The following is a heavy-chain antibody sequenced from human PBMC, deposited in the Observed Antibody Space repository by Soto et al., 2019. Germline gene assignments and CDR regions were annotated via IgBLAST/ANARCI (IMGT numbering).Heavy chain of an antibody. CDR3: VKVTSGGHDYYDSSGYYS. V-gene: IGHV3-64D*08. CDR1: GCPFSSYA. CDR2: ISSNGGST. J-gene: IGHJ4*02. D-gene: IGHD3-22*01. Sequence: PGGSLRLSCSASGCPFSSYAMHWVRQAKGKGLEYVSAISSNGGSTYYADSVKGRFTISRDNSKNTLYLQMSSLRAEDTAVYYCVKVTSGGHDYYDSSGYYSWGQGTLVTVSS.